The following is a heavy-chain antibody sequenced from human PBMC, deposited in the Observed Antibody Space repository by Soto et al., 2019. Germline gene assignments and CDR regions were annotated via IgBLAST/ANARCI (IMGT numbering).Heavy chain of an antibody. J-gene: IGHJ4*02. CDR1: GYTFTSYN. CDR2: MNPNSGNT. Sequence: QVHLVQSGAEVKKPGASVKVSCKASGYTFTSYNINWVRQATGQGLEWMGWMNPNSGNTGYAQMFQGRVTMTRDTSISTAYRERSSLRSEVTAVYYCAGPGNKQWGQGTLVTVSS. V-gene: IGHV1-8*01. CDR3: AGPGNKQ.